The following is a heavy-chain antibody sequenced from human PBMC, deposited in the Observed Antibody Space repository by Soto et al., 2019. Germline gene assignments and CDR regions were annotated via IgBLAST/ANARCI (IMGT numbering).Heavy chain of an antibody. CDR2: ISSSSSYI. V-gene: IGHV3-21*01. Sequence: PGGSLRLSCAVSGFTFSSYSMNWVRQAPWKGLEWVSSISSSSSYIYYADSVKGRFTISRDNAKNSLYLQMNSLRAEDTAVYYSARQGFIAAAGYPRKYNWFDPWGQGTLVTVSS. D-gene: IGHD6-13*01. CDR1: GFTFSSYS. J-gene: IGHJ5*02. CDR3: ARQGFIAAAGYPRKYNWFDP.